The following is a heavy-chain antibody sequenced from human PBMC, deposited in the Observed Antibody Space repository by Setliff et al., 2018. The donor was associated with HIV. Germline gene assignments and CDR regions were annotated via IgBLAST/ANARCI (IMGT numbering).Heavy chain of an antibody. J-gene: IGHJ4*02. CDR3: AIWEATMGFDS. D-gene: IGHD1-26*01. CDR1: GFTFSNYG. V-gene: IGHV3-33*08. Sequence: LRLSCAASGFTFSNYGMHWVRQAPGKGLEWVAVIWSDGSNKYYADSVKGRFTISRDNSKNTLFLQMDSLITEDTAVYYCAIWEATMGFDSWGQGTLVTVSS. CDR2: IWSDGSNK.